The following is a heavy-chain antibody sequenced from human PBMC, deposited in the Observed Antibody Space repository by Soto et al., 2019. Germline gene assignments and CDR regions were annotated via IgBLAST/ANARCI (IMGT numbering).Heavy chain of an antibody. CDR2: IYYSGST. D-gene: IGHD6-13*01. V-gene: IGHV4-31*03. CDR1: GGSISSGGYY. Sequence: QVQLQESGPGLVKPSQTLSLTCTVSGGSISSGGYYWSWIRQHPGKGLEWIGYIYYSGSTYYNPALKSRVTISVDTSKNQCSLKLSSVTAADTAVYYCARDIGGSSSYYYYGMDVWGQGTTVTVSS. CDR3: ARDIGGSSSYYYYGMDV. J-gene: IGHJ6*02.